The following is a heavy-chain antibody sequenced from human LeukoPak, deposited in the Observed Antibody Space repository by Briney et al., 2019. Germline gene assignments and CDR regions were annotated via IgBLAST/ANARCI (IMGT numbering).Heavy chain of an antibody. CDR3: AKDRCSNGIGCYYYYMDV. CDR2: IKQDGSEK. D-gene: IGHD2-8*01. J-gene: IGHJ6*03. Sequence: GGSLRLSCAASGFTFSSYWMSWVRQAPGKGLEWVANIKQDGSEKYYVDSVKGRFTISRDSSKNILYLQMNSLRAEDTAVYYCAKDRCSNGIGCYYYYMDVWGKGTTVTISS. V-gene: IGHV3-7*01. CDR1: GFTFSSYW.